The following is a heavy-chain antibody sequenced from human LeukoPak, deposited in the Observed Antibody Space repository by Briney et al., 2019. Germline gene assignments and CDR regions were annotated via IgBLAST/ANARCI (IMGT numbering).Heavy chain of an antibody. J-gene: IGHJ5*02. CDR2: ISSSSSYI. CDR3: AKDNIRGFWSDYAWFDP. D-gene: IGHD3-3*01. CDR1: GFTFSSYS. V-gene: IGHV3-21*04. Sequence: GGSLRLSCAASGFTFSSYSMNWVRQAPGKGLEWVSSISSSSSYIYYADSVKGRFTISRDNAKNSLYLQMNSLRAEDTAVYYCAKDNIRGFWSDYAWFDPWGQGTLVTVSS.